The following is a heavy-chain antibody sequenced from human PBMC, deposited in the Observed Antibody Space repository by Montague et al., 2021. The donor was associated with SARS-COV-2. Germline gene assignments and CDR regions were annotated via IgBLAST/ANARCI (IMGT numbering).Heavy chain of an antibody. CDR3: ARARITVIVVVNAFDI. D-gene: IGHD3-22*01. J-gene: IGHJ3*02. Sequence: TLSLTCTVSGGSISSGDYYWSWIRQHPGKGLEWIGYIYYSGSTYYNPSLKSRVTISVDTSKNQFSLKLSSVTAADTAVYYCARARITVIVVVNAFDIWGQGTMVTVSS. CDR2: IYYSGST. CDR1: GGSISSGDYY. V-gene: IGHV4-31*03.